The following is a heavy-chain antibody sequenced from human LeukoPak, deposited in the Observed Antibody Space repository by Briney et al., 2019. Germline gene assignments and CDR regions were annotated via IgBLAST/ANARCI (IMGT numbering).Heavy chain of an antibody. J-gene: IGHJ4*02. CDR2: INAGNGNT. CDR3: ARDLRNRIAAAGYFDY. CDR1: GYTFTTYA. D-gene: IGHD6-13*01. V-gene: IGHV1-3*01. Sequence: ASVKVSCKASGYTFTTYAMHWVRQAPGQRLEWMGWINAGNGNTKYSQKFQGRVTITRDTSASTAYMELSSLRSEDTAVYYCARDLRNRIAAAGYFDYWDQGTLVTVSS.